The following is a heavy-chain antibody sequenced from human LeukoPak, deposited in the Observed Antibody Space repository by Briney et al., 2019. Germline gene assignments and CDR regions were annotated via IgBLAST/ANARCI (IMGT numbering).Heavy chain of an antibody. CDR3: AKVRRELLGGFDY. CDR2: ISGSGGST. D-gene: IGHD1-26*01. CDR1: GFTFSSYA. Sequence: AGGSLRPSCAASGFTFSSYAVSWVRQAPGKGLEWVSAISGSGGSTYYADSVKGRFTISRDNSKNTLYLQMNSLRAEDTAVYYCAKVRRELLGGFDYWGQGTLVTVSS. V-gene: IGHV3-23*01. J-gene: IGHJ4*02.